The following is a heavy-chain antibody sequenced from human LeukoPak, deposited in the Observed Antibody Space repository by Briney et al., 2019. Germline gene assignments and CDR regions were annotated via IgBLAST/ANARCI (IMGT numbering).Heavy chain of an antibody. Sequence: GRSLRLSCAASGFSFTNYSVHWVRQAPGKGLEWVALISDDGSNKHYADSVKGRFTISRDNAKNTLYLQMSSLRSEDTAVYYCARTYGSSADAFDIWGQGTMVTVSS. J-gene: IGHJ3*02. CDR2: ISDDGSNK. CDR3: ARTYGSSADAFDI. V-gene: IGHV3-30*04. D-gene: IGHD6-6*01. CDR1: GFSFTNYS.